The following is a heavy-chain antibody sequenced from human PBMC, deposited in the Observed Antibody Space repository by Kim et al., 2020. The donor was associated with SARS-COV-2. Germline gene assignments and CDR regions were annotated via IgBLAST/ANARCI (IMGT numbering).Heavy chain of an antibody. CDR2: T. V-gene: IGHV4-31*02. CDR3: ARISYSFALDY. D-gene: IGHD2-15*01. Sequence: TYYNPSLKSRVTISVDTSKNQFSLKLSSVTAADTAVYYCARISYSFALDYWGQGTLVTVSS. J-gene: IGHJ4*02.